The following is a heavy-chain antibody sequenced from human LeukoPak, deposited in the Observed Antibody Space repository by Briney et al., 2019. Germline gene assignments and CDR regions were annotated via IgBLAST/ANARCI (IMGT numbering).Heavy chain of an antibody. CDR1: IGSVNSGVYY. D-gene: IGHD6-19*01. CDR3: ARGTGNSSGWLQYFDY. Sequence: SETLSLTCTVSIGSVNSGVYYWGWIRQPPGKGLEWIGSIHSSGNTYYNPSLKSRVTISVDTSKNHFSLKLSSVTAADRAVYYCARGTGNSSGWLQYFDYWGQGTLVTVSS. V-gene: IGHV4-39*02. CDR2: IHSSGNT. J-gene: IGHJ4*02.